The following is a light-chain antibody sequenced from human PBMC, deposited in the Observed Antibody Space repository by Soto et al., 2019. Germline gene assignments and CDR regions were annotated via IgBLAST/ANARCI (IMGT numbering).Light chain of an antibody. Sequence: QSVLTQPASVSGSPGQSITISCTGTSSDIGAYTYVSWYQQHPGKAPKLIIYEGIKRPSGVSNRFSGSKSGNTASLTISGLQAEDEADYYCSSWARTLYVFGSGTKLTVL. CDR2: EGI. V-gene: IGLV2-14*01. J-gene: IGLJ1*01. CDR1: SSDIGAYTY. CDR3: SSWARTLYV.